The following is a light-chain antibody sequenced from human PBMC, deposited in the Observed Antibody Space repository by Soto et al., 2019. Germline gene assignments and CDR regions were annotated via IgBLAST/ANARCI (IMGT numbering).Light chain of an antibody. J-gene: IGKJ5*01. V-gene: IGKV1D-12*01. CDR3: QQPNSFPIT. CDR1: QGIGTW. CDR2: GAS. Sequence: VQVTQSPSFVSASVGDRVTITCRARQGIGTWLAWYQQKQGAAPNLLISGASNLESGVPARFIGSGLGTHVTFTIVSLQPEDSATYYCQQPNSFPITFGQGTRLE.